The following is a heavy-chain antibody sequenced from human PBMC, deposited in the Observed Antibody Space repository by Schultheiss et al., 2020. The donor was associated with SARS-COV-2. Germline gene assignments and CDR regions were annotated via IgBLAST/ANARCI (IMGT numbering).Heavy chain of an antibody. CDR3: ARGRWIVVVPAAIRGSGYYYGMDV. V-gene: IGHV4-59*01. Sequence: SETLSLTCTVSGGSISSYYWSWIRQPPGKGLEWIGYIYSSGSTNYNPSLKSRVTISVDTSKNQFSLRLSSVTAADTAVYYCARGRWIVVVPAAIRGSGYYYGMDVWGQGTTVTVSS. J-gene: IGHJ6*02. CDR1: GGSISSYY. D-gene: IGHD2-2*02. CDR2: IYSSGST.